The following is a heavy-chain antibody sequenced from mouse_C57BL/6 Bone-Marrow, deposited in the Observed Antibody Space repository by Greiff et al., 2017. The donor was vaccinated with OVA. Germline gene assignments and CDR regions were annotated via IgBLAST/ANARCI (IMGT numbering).Heavy chain of an antibody. V-gene: IGHV1-63*01. CDR3: ARAKVDSSGYVYYYAMDY. Sequence: QVQLQQSGAELVRPGTSVKMSCKASGYTFTNYWIGWAKQRPGHGLEWIGDIYPGGGYANYNEKFKGKATLTADKSSSTAYMQFSSLTSDDSAIYYCARAKVDSSGYVYYYAMDYWGQGTSVTVSS. D-gene: IGHD3-2*02. CDR1: GYTFTNYW. CDR2: IYPGGGYA. J-gene: IGHJ4*01.